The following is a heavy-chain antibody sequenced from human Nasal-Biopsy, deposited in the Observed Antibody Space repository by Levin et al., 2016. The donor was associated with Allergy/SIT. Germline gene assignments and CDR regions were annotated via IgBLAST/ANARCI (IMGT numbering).Heavy chain of an antibody. J-gene: IGHJ6*02. Sequence: GGSLRLSCAASGFKFDAYAMHWVRLAPGKGLEWVSGISWNGNIIAYADSVRGRFTISRDDAKKSLYLQMNSLRPEDTALYYCAKGGELYLSYGLDVWGQGTTVTVSS. D-gene: IGHD1-7*01. CDR3: AKGGELYLSYGLDV. CDR2: ISWNGNII. CDR1: GFKFDAYA. V-gene: IGHV3-9*01.